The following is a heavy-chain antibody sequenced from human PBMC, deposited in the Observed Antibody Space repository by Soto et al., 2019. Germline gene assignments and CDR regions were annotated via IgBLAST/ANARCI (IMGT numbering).Heavy chain of an antibody. CDR1: GFTFSSYS. CDR2: ISSSSSTI. D-gene: IGHD2-15*01. CDR3: ARLYSKDIVVVVAATTSGTDY. Sequence: GGSLRLSCAASGFTFSSYSMNWVRQAPGKGLEWVSYISSSSSTIYYADSVKGRFTISRDNAKNSLYLQMNSLRAEDTAVYYCARLYSKDIVVVVAATTSGTDYWGQGTLVTVSS. J-gene: IGHJ4*02. V-gene: IGHV3-48*01.